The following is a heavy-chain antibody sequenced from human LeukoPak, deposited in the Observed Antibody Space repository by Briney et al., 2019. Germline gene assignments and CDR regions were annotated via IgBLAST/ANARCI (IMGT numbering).Heavy chain of an antibody. CDR2: IYPAASDT. CDR3: ARLLATAASYYFDY. D-gene: IGHD5-12*01. Sequence: IYPAASDTRYSPSFQGQVTISADKSISTAYLQWSSLKASDTAMYYCARLLATAASYYFDYWGQGTLVTVSS. J-gene: IGHJ4*02. V-gene: IGHV5-51*01.